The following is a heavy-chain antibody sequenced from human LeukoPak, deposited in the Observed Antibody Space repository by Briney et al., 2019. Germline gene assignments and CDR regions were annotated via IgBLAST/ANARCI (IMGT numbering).Heavy chain of an antibody. CDR3: AMLVDYYYGMDV. J-gene: IGHJ6*02. CDR2: ISSSSSYI. V-gene: IGHV3-21*01. Sequence: GGSLRLSCAASGFTFSSYSMNWVRQAPGKGLEWVSSISSSSSYIYYADSVKGRFTISRDNAKNSLYLQMNSLRAAATAVYYCAMLVDYYYGMDVWGQGTAVSVSS. D-gene: IGHD6-13*01. CDR1: GFTFSSYS.